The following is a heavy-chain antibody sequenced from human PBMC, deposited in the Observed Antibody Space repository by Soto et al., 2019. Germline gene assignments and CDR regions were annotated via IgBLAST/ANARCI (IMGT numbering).Heavy chain of an antibody. CDR3: AREGVGENYGPNWFEP. V-gene: IGHV1-46*01. CDR2: INPSGGST. Sequence: ASVKVSCKASGYTFTTYYMHWVRQAPGQGLEWMGIINPSGGSTSYAQKFQGRVTMTRDTSTSTVYMELSSLRPEDTAVYYWAREGVGENYGPNWFEPWGQGTRGTVS. D-gene: IGHD3-16*01. J-gene: IGHJ5*02. CDR1: GYTFTTYY.